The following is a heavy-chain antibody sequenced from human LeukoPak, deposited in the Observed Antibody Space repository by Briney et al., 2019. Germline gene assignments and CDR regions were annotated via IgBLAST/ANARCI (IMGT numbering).Heavy chain of an antibody. D-gene: IGHD2-15*01. J-gene: IGHJ4*02. CDR2: ISYDGSNK. CDR3: ARGGNYCSGGSCYGY. Sequence: GGSLRLSCAASGFTFSSYGTNWVRQAPGKGLKWVAVISYDGSNKDYADSVKGRFTISRDNSKNTLYLQMNSLRAEDTAVYYCARGGNYCSGGSCYGYWGQGTLVTVSS. V-gene: IGHV3-30*03. CDR1: GFTFSSYG.